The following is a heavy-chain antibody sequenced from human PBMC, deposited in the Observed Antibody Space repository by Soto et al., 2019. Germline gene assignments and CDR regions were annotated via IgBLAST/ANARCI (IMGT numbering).Heavy chain of an antibody. CDR3: ASTLVTTGYYGMDV. Sequence: SETLSLTCTVSGGSISSYYWSWIRQPPGKGLEWIGYIYYSGSTNYNPSHKSRVTISVDTSKNQFSLKLSSVTAADTALFYWASTLVTTGYYGMDVWGQGTTVTVSS. V-gene: IGHV4-59*01. CDR1: GGSISSYY. D-gene: IGHD4-17*01. CDR2: IYYSGST. J-gene: IGHJ6*02.